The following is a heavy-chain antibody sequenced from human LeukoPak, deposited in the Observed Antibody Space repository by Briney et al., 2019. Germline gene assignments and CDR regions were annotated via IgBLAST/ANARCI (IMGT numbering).Heavy chain of an antibody. V-gene: IGHV3-23*01. J-gene: IGHJ3*02. CDR2: ISGSGGST. D-gene: IGHD5-18*01. Sequence: GGSLRLSCAASGFTFSSYAMSWVRQAPGNGLEWVSAISGSGGSTYYADSVKGRFTISRDNSKNTLYLQMNSLKAGDTAVYYCAKDRAGYRYGYDAFDIWGQGTMVTVSS. CDR1: GFTFSSYA. CDR3: AKDRAGYRYGYDAFDI.